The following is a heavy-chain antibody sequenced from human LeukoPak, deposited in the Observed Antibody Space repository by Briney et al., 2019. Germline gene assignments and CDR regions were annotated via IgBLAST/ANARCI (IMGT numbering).Heavy chain of an antibody. J-gene: IGHJ5*02. Sequence: SEILSLTCTVSGDSISSDYLSWIRQPPGKGLEWIGYINYSGITNYNPSLKSRVTISVDTPKNQFSLKLSSVTAADTAVYYCARHRPGERRFDPWGQGTLVTVSS. D-gene: IGHD3-16*01. V-gene: IGHV4-59*08. CDR1: GDSISSDY. CDR2: INYSGIT. CDR3: ARHRPGERRFDP.